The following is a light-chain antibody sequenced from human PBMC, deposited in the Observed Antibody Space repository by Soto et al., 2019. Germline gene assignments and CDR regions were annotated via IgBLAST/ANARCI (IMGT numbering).Light chain of an antibody. CDR2: DVS. CDR3: CSYAGSYTGV. Sequence: QSALNQPRSVSGSPGQSVTISCTGTSSDVGAYNYVSWYQHHPGKAPKFMIYDVSKRPSGVPDRFSGSKSGNTASLTISGLQAEDEADYYCCSYAGSYTGVFGTGTKLTVL. V-gene: IGLV2-11*01. J-gene: IGLJ1*01. CDR1: SSDVGAYNY.